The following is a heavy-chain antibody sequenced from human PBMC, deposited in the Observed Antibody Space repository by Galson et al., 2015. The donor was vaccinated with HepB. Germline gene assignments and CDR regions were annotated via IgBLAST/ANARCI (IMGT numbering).Heavy chain of an antibody. Sequence: SLRLSCAASGFTFSSYAINWVRQAPGKGLEWVSSISGSGGRTHYADSVKGRFTISRDNSMNTLYLQMNSLRAEDTAVYYCAKGWSAVFYDMDVWGQGTTVIVSS. CDR3: AKGWSAVFYDMDV. D-gene: IGHD2-8*01. CDR1: GFTFSSYA. V-gene: IGHV3-23*01. CDR2: ISGSGGRT. J-gene: IGHJ6*02.